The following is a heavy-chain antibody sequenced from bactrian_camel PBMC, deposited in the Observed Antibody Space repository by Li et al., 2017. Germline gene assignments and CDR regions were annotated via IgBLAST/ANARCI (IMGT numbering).Heavy chain of an antibody. CDR1: GFAFSSYY. Sequence: VQLVESGGGLVQPGGSLRLSCAASGFAFSSYYMMSWVRQAPGKGLEWVSSIYTGSTYYADSVKGRFTISKDYTKNTLYLQMTSLKPEDTAMYYCAADRSTTCSGGYCYWGQGTQVTVS. CDR3: AADRSTTCSGGYCY. CDR2: IYTGST. V-gene: IGHV3-2*01. D-gene: IGHD2*01. J-gene: IGHJ4*01.